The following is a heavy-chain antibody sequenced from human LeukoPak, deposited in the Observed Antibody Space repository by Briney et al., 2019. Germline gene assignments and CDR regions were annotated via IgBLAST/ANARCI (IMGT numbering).Heavy chain of an antibody. V-gene: IGHV4-59*01. CDR1: GGSISSYY. J-gene: IGHJ6*04. CDR2: IYYSGST. D-gene: IGHD3-10*01. Sequence: SETLSLTCTVSGGSISSYYWSWIRRPPGKGLEWVGYIYYSGSTNYNPSLKSRVTISVDTSKKQFSLKLSSVPAADPAVYYCARYPYASGPYGMAVWGKGPTVTVSS. CDR3: ARYPYASGPYGMAV.